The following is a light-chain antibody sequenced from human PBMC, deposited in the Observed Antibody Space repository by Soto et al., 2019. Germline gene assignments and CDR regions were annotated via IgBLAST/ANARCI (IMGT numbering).Light chain of an antibody. J-gene: IGLJ7*01. CDR3: AAWDDNLNGLV. Sequence: QSVLTQPPSVSGAPGQRVTISCTGSSANIGAAYNVDWYQQLPGTAPKLLIYGNNNRPSGVPARFSGSKSGTSASLAIAGLQAEDEGDYYCAAWDDNLNGLVFGGGTQLTVL. CDR1: SANIGAAYN. CDR2: GNN. V-gene: IGLV1-40*01.